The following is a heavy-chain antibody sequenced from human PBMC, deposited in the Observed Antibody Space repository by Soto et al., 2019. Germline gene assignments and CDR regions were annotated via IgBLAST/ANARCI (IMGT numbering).Heavy chain of an antibody. Sequence: ASVKVSCKASGISFINHYVHWVRQAPGQGPEWMGVINPAGSVTVYALKLQDRVTVTRDTSTSTVYMELNSLTSEDTAIYYCARDNSRTFPAAPGDKTSDFSGWWFDPWG. J-gene: IGHJ5*02. CDR2: INPAGSVT. V-gene: IGHV1-46*03. CDR1: GISFINHY. D-gene: IGHD6-13*01. CDR3: ARDNSRTFPAAPGDKTSDFSGWWFDP.